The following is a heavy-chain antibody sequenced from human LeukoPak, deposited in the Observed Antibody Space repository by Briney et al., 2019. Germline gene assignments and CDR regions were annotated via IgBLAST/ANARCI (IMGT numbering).Heavy chain of an antibody. CDR2: ISGSGGST. Sequence: QPGGSLRLSCAASGSTFSNYAMSWVRQAPGKGLEWVSAISGSGGSTYYADSVKGRITISRDNSKSTLYLQMNSLRAEDTAVYYCAKDGEYCSSTSCSLDYWGQGTLVTVSS. CDR1: GSTFSNYA. CDR3: AKDGEYCSSTSCSLDY. V-gene: IGHV3-23*01. D-gene: IGHD2-2*01. J-gene: IGHJ4*02.